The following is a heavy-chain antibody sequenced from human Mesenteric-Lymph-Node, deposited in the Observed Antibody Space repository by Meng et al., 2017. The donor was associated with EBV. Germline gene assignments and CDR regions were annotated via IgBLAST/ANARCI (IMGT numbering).Heavy chain of an antibody. J-gene: IGHJ4*02. CDR3: TATNFDY. CDR1: GFTLSREAW. V-gene: IGHV3-15*01. CDR2: IKITTDGATT. Sequence: GQLVGSGGGLAKPGGSLRLSCAASGFTLSREAWMNWVRQAPGMGLERVGRIKITTDGATTDYAEPVKGRFTISRDDSENTLYLQMDSLETEDTAVYYCTATNFDYWGQGTLVTVSS.